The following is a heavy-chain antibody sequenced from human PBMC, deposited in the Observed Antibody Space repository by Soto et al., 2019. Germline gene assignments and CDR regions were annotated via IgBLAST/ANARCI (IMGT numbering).Heavy chain of an antibody. CDR3: ARDPDSSSWYGDNYYYYVMDV. J-gene: IGHJ6*02. Sequence: GASVKVSCKASGGTFSSYAISWVRQAPGQGLEWMGGIIPIFGTANYAQKFQGRVTITADESTSTAYMELSSLRSEDTAVYYCARDPDSSSWYGDNYYYYVMDVRGQGSTVTVSS. CDR2: IIPIFGTA. D-gene: IGHD6-13*01. CDR1: GGTFSSYA. V-gene: IGHV1-69*13.